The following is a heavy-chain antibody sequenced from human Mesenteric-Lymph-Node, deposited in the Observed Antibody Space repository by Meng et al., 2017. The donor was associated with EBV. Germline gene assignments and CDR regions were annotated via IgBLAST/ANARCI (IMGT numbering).Heavy chain of an antibody. CDR2: MYYSGIT. CDR1: GGSITSDYYY. CDR3: AIGYSSGWCVY. D-gene: IGHD6-19*01. J-gene: IGHJ4*02. Sequence: QLQLKGPGPGLVQPSETLSPTCSVSGGSITSDYYYWGWIRQPPGKGLEWIGSMYYSGITYYNSSLKSRVTISADTSKNQFSLKLSSVTAADTAVYYCAIGYSSGWCVYWGQGTLVTVSS. V-gene: IGHV4-39*07.